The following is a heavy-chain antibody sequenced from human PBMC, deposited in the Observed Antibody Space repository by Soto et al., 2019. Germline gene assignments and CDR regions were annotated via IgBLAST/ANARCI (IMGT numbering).Heavy chain of an antibody. V-gene: IGHV3-33*01. CDR3: ARDGPDPASSYFIDY. D-gene: IGHD2-15*01. CDR1: GFTFSTSV. CDR2: IWHDGSDI. Sequence: QMHLVVSGGGVVQPGRSLRLSCAGSGFTFSTSVMHWVRQAPGKGLEWLAVIWHDGSDISYGDSVRGRFTISRDNSKNTLYLEMDNVREEDTAVYFCARDGPDPASSYFIDYWGQGTLVTVSS. J-gene: IGHJ4*02.